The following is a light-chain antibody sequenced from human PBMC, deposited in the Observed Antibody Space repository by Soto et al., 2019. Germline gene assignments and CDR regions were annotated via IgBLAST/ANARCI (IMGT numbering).Light chain of an antibody. CDR1: NSDVGLYDY. CDR2: DVD. J-gene: IGLJ2*01. V-gene: IGLV2-14*03. Sequence: QSVLTQPPSVSGSPGQSITISCTGTNSDVGLYDYVSWYQQRPGRVPKLVIYDVDSRPSGVSSRFSGSKSGKKASLTISGLQTEDEADYYCSSYTDSSTVIFGGGTKLTVL. CDR3: SSYTDSSTVI.